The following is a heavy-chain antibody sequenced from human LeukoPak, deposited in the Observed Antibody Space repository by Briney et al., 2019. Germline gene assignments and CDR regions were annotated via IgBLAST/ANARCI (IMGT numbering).Heavy chain of an antibody. CDR2: ISSSSSYT. J-gene: IGHJ4*02. CDR3: ARVGVGSWYYFDY. D-gene: IGHD6-13*01. Sequence: GGSLGLLCAASGHPFSQLYVRWITQAPGKGLEWVSYISSSSSYTNHADSVKGRFTISRDNAKNSRYLQMKSLRAEDTAVYYCARVGVGSWYYFDYWGQGTLVTVSS. V-gene: IGHV3-11*05. CDR1: GHPFSQLY.